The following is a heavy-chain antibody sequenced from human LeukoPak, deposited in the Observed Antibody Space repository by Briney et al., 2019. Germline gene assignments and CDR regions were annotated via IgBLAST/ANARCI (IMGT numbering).Heavy chain of an antibody. V-gene: IGHV1-3*01. D-gene: IGHD3-10*01. Sequence: ASVKVSCKTSGYNFASYTMHWLRQAPGQSPEWMGSINGVNGNTKYSEKSQGRVTFTRDTSASSAYMELSRLRSEDTAVYYCARSSSGTYHYWGQGTLVTVSS. J-gene: IGHJ4*02. CDR1: GYNFASYT. CDR3: ARSSSGTYHY. CDR2: INGVNGNT.